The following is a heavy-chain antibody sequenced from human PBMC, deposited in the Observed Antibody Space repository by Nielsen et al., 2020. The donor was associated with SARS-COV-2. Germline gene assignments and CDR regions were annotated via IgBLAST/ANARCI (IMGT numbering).Heavy chain of an antibody. V-gene: IGHV4-31*03. CDR1: GGSISSGGYY. J-gene: IGHJ3*02. CDR2: IYYSGST. Sequence: LRLSCTVSGGSISSGGYYWSWIRQHPGKGLEWIGYIYYSGSTYCNPSLKSRVTISVDTSKNQFSLKLSSVTAADTAVYYCARAPITMIVVVNAFDIWGQGTMVTVSS. D-gene: IGHD3-22*01. CDR3: ARAPITMIVVVNAFDI.